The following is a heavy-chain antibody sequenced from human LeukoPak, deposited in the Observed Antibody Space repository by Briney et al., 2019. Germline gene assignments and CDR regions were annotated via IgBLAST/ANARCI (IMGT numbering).Heavy chain of an antibody. Sequence: GGSLRLSCAASGFTFSSYGMHWVRQAPGKGLEWVAVISYVGSNKYYADSVKGRFTICRENSKNKMYLQMNSLRAQDTAVYYCAKDLDIAVAAADFDSWGQGTLVTVSS. D-gene: IGHD6-19*01. CDR2: ISYVGSNK. CDR3: AKDLDIAVAAADFDS. V-gene: IGHV3-30*18. J-gene: IGHJ4*02. CDR1: GFTFSSYG.